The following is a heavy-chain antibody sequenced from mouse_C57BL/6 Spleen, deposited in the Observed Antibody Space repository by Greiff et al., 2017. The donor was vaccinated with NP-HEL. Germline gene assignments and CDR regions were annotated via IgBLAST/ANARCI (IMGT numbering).Heavy chain of an antibody. Sequence: QVQLQQPGAELVRPGSSVKLSCKASGYTFTSYWLHWVKQRPIQGLEWIGNIDPSDSETHYNQKFKDKATLTVDKSSSTAYMQLSSLTSEDSAVYYCARRGLRYYAMDYWGQGTSVTVSS. CDR2: IDPSDSET. V-gene: IGHV1-52*01. D-gene: IGHD3-1*01. CDR1: GYTFTSYW. CDR3: ARRGLRYYAMDY. J-gene: IGHJ4*01.